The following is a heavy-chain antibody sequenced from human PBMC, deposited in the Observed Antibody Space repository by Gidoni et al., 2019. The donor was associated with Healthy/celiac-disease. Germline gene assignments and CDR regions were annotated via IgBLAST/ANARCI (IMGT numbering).Heavy chain of an antibody. CDR3: ARIKKSSSSVLGDY. Sequence: QVQLQQWGAGLLKPSETLSLTCAVYGGSFSGYYWSWIRQPPGKGLEWIGEINHSGSTNYNPSLKSRVTISVDTSKNQFSLKLSSVTAADTAVYYCARIKKSSSSVLGDYWGQGTLVTVSS. CDR1: GGSFSGYY. J-gene: IGHJ4*02. D-gene: IGHD6-6*01. CDR2: INHSGST. V-gene: IGHV4-34*01.